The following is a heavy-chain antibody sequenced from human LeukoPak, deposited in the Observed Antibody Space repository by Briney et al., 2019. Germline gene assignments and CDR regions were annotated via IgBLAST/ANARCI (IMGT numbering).Heavy chain of an antibody. CDR1: GFTFSSYW. CDR2: IKQDGSEK. Sequence: GGSLRLSCAASGFTFSSYWMSWVRQAPGKGLEWVANIKQDGSEKYYVDSVKGRFTISRDNAKNSLYLQMNSLRAEDTAVYYCARGIVVVTAIPGFDDAFDIWGQGTMVTVSS. V-gene: IGHV3-7*01. CDR3: ARGIVVVTAIPGFDDAFDI. D-gene: IGHD2-21*02. J-gene: IGHJ3*02.